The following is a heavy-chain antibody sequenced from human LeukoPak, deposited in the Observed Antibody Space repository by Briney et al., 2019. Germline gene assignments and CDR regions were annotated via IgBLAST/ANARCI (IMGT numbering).Heavy chain of an antibody. CDR3: ARGADITARPAWFDP. CDR1: GGSISSYY. CDR2: IYYSGST. J-gene: IGHJ5*02. V-gene: IGHV4-59*01. D-gene: IGHD6-6*01. Sequence: PSETLSLTRSVSGGSISSYYWNWIRQPPGKGLEWIGYIYYSGSTKYNPSLKSRVTMSVDTSKNQFSLKLSSVTAADTAVYYCARGADITARPAWFDPWGQGTLVTVSS.